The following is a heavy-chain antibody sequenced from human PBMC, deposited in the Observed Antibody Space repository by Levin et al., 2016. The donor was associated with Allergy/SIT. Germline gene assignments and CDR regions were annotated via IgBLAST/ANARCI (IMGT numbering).Heavy chain of an antibody. Sequence: SETLSLTCTVSGGSISSYYWSWIRQPPGKGLEWIGYIYYSGSTYYNPSLKSRVTISVDTSKNQFSLKLSSVTAADTAVYYCATYSGYEEGRLDYWGQGTLVTVSS. D-gene: IGHD5-12*01. CDR3: ATYSGYEEGRLDY. J-gene: IGHJ4*02. CDR2: IYYSGST. CDR1: GGSISSYY. V-gene: IGHV4-59*12.